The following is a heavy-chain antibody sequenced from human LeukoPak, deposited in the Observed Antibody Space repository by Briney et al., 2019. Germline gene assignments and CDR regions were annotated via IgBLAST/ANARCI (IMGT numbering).Heavy chain of an antibody. V-gene: IGHV3-21*01. J-gene: IGHJ5*02. Sequence: GGSLRLSCAASGFTFSSYSMNRVRQAPGKGLEWVSSISSSSSYIYYADSVKGRLTISRDNAKNSLYLQMNSLRAEDTAVYYCARGRGSGWPNNWFDPWGQGTLVTVSS. CDR1: GFTFSSYS. CDR2: ISSSSSYI. CDR3: ARGRGSGWPNNWFDP. D-gene: IGHD6-19*01.